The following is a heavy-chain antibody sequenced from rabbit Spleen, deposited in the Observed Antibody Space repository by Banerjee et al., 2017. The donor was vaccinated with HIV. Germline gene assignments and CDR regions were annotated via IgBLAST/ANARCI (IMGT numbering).Heavy chain of an antibody. Sequence: QSLEESGGDLVKPGASLTLTCTASGVSFSGSSYMCWVRQAPGKGLEWIACIDTGSSGFTYFATWAKGRFTCSKTSSTTVTLQMTRLTAADTATYFCARDTSSSFSSYGMDLWGQGTLVTVS. D-gene: IGHD1-1*01. CDR3: ARDTSSSFSSYGMDL. J-gene: IGHJ6*01. V-gene: IGHV1S40*01. CDR2: IDTGSSGFT. CDR1: GVSFSGSSY.